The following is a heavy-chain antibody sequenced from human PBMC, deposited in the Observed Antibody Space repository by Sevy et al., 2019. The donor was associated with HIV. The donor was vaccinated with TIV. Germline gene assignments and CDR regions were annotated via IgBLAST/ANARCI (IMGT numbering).Heavy chain of an antibody. J-gene: IGHJ3*02. V-gene: IGHV3-23*01. CDR2: ISGSGGST. CDR3: AKDYYDSSGYYPMDAFDI. CDR1: GFTFRTYA. D-gene: IGHD3-22*01. Sequence: GGSLRLSCAASGFTFRTYAMNWVRQAPGKGLEWVSGISGSGGSTYYEDSVKGRFTISRDNSKNTLYLQMNSLRAEDTAVYYCAKDYYDSSGYYPMDAFDIWGQGTMVTVSS.